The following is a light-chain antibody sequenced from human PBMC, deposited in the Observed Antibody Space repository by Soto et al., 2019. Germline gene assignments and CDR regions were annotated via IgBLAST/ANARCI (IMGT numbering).Light chain of an antibody. V-gene: IGLV4-69*01. CDR2: LNSDGSH. Sequence: QPVLTQSPSASASLGASVKLTCTLSSGHSSYAIAWHQQQPEKGPRYLMKLNSDGSHSKGDGIPDRFSGSSSGAERYLTISSLQSEDEADYYCQTGVVVGGGTKLTVL. CDR1: SGHSSYA. J-gene: IGLJ2*01. CDR3: QTGVV.